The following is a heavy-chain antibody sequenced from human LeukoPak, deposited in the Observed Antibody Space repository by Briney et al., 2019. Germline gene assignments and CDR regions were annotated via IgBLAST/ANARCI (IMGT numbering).Heavy chain of an antibody. V-gene: IGHV3-23*01. Sequence: GGSLRLSCAASGFTFSSYAMSWVRQAPGKGLEWVSAISGSGGSTYYADSVKGRFTISRDNSKNTLYLQMNSLRAEDTAVYYCAKGSDYYGTLYYFDYWGQGTLVTVPS. J-gene: IGHJ4*02. D-gene: IGHD3-10*01. CDR2: ISGSGGST. CDR3: AKGSDYYGTLYYFDY. CDR1: GFTFSSYA.